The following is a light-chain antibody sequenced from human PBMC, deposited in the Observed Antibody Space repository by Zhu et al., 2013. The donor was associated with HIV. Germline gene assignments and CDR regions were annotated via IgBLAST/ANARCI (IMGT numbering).Light chain of an antibody. V-gene: IGLV2-14*02. CDR2: EGT. CDR3: SSYSSTDSSFV. J-gene: IGLJ1*01. Sequence: QSAPTQPASVSGSPGQSITISCTGTSSDVGSYKHVSWYQHHPDKVPKVVIYEGTKRPSGVPDRFSGSKSGNTASLTISGLQAEDEADYYCSSYSSTDSSFVFGTGTQVTVL. CDR1: SSDVGSYKH.